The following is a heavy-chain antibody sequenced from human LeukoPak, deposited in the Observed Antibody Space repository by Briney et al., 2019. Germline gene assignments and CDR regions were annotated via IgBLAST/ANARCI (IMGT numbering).Heavy chain of an antibody. CDR2: ISPSGASS. D-gene: IGHD2-15*01. J-gene: IGHJ3*02. V-gene: IGHV3-23*01. Sequence: SGGSLRLSCAASGFIFNTYGMTWVRQAPGKGLEWVSSISPSGASSYYPDSVRGRFTVSRDNSKSTLYLQMNSLRAEDTAVYYCAKSVAPYCSGGSCFDAFDMWGQGTMVTVSS. CDR3: AKSVAPYCSGGSCFDAFDM. CDR1: GFIFNTYG.